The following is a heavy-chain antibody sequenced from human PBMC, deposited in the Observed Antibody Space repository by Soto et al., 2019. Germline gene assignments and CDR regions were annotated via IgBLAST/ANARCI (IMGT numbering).Heavy chain of an antibody. J-gene: IGHJ4*02. CDR2: VYHSGTT. V-gene: IGHV4-59*12. CDR3: GRREIQGPIDY. CDR1: GGSITSYY. D-gene: IGHD1-26*01. Sequence: SETLSLTCTVSGGSITSYYWSWIRQSPGKGPEWIGYVYHSGTTNYNPSLESRVTMSVDTSKNQFSLKLTSVTAVDTAVYYCGRREIQGPIDYWGQGTLVTVSS.